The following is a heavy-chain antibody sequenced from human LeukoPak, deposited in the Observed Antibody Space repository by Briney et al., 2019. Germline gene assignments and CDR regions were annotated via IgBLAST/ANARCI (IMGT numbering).Heavy chain of an antibody. Sequence: PSETLSLTCTVSGGSISSSSYYWGWIRQPPGKGLEWIGSIYYSGSTYYNPSLKSRVTISVDTSKNQFSLKLTSVTAADTAVYYCARQTGSGLFILPGGQGTLVTVSS. CDR3: ARQTGSGLFILP. J-gene: IGHJ4*02. CDR2: IYYSGST. V-gene: IGHV4-39*01. D-gene: IGHD3/OR15-3a*01. CDR1: GGSISSSSYY.